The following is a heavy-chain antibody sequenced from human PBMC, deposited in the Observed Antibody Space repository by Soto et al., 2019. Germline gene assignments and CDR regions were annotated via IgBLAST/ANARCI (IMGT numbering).Heavy chain of an antibody. D-gene: IGHD3-3*01. Sequence: XETLSLTCSVYGWSFSGYYWNWIRQPPGKGLEWIGEIDHSGYTNYNPSLKSRVTISVDTSKNQFSLRLTSVTAADTAVYYCARVRDWFDTWGQETLVTV. CDR3: ARVRDWFDT. V-gene: IGHV4-34*01. J-gene: IGHJ5*02. CDR2: IDHSGYT. CDR1: GWSFSGYY.